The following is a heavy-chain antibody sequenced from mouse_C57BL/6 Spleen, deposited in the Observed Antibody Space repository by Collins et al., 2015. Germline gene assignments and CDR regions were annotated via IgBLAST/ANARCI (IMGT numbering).Heavy chain of an antibody. CDR3: TRRGTGMDY. CDR2: INPYNGDT. D-gene: IGHD4-1*01. J-gene: IGHJ4*01. V-gene: IGHV1-19*01. Sequence: EVQLQQSGPVLVKPGASVKMSCKASGYTFTDYYLNWVKQSHGKSLEWIGVINPYNGDTTYNQKFKGKATLTVDKSSSTAYMELNSLTSEDTAVYYCTRRGTGMDYWGQGTSVTVSS. CDR1: GYTFTDYY.